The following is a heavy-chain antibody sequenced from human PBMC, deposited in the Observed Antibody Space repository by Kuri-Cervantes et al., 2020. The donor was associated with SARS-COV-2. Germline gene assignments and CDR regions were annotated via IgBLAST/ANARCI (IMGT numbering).Heavy chain of an antibody. Sequence: GESLKISCAASGFTFSSYSMNWVRQAPGKGLEWVSSISSSSSYIYYADSVKGRFTISRDNAKNSLYLQMNSLRDEDTAVYYCARGYCSSTSCPPYYYYGMDAWGQGTTVTVSS. D-gene: IGHD2-2*01. CDR2: ISSSSSYI. V-gene: IGHV3-21*01. J-gene: IGHJ6*02. CDR1: GFTFSSYS. CDR3: ARGYCSSTSCPPYYYYGMDA.